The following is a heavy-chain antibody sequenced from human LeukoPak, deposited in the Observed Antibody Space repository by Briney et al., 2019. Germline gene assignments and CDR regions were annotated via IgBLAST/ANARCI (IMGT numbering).Heavy chain of an antibody. CDR1: GYTFTSYY. J-gene: IGHJ5*02. CDR2: INPSGGSK. D-gene: IGHD4-17*01. V-gene: IGHV1-46*01. Sequence: ASVKVSFTSSGYTFTSYYMHWVRQAPGQGLEWMGIINPSGGSKSYAQKFQGRVTMTRDMSTSTVYMELSSLRSEDTAVYYCARASTVKGWFDPWGEGTLVTVSS. CDR3: ARASTVKGWFDP.